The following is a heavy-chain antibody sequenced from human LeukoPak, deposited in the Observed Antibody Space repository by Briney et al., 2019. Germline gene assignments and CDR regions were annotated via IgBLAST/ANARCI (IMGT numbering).Heavy chain of an antibody. CDR3: ARDFATDIVVVVAAAIPDY. J-gene: IGHJ4*02. CDR1: GFTFSSYA. Sequence: GGSLRLSCAASGFTFSSYAMHWVRQAPGKGLEWVAVISYDGSNKYYADSVKGRFTISRDNSKNTLYLQMNSLRAEDTAVYYCARDFATDIVVVVAAAIPDYWGQGTLVTVSS. D-gene: IGHD2-15*01. V-gene: IGHV3-30-3*01. CDR2: ISYDGSNK.